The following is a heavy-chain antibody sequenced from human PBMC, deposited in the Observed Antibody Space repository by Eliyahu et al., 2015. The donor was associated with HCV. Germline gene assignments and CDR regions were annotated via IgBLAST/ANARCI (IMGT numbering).Heavy chain of an antibody. CDR3: ASGGGGIAVAGTGGWFDP. Sequence: QVQLQESGPGLVKPSETLSLTCTVSXGSITTYYWSWXRQPPGKGPEWIGVIHYSGSTNYNPSLKSRVTISVDTSKXQFSLKLTSVTAADTAVYYCASGGGGIAVAGTGGWFDPWGQGTLVTVSS. J-gene: IGHJ5*02. CDR1: XGSITTYY. CDR2: IHYSGST. V-gene: IGHV4-59*01. D-gene: IGHD6-19*01.